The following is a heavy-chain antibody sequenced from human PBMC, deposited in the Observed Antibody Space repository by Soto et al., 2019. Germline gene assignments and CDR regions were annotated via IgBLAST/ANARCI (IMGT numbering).Heavy chain of an antibody. Sequence: QVQLVQSGAEVKKPGSSVKVSCKASGGTFSNYALSWVRQAPGQGLEWMGDIIPIFGTTNNAQKFQGRGTITADEAXXTAYRELSSVRSEDTVDYYCPRRGERHYYHTGGYGWGQGTLVTVSS. CDR1: GGTFSNYA. J-gene: IGHJ1*01. V-gene: IGHV1-69*12. CDR3: PRRGERHYYHTGGYG. CDR2: IIPIFGTT. D-gene: IGHD3-22*01.